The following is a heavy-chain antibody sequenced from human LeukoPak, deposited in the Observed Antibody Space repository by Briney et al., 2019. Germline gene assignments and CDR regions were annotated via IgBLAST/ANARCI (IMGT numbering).Heavy chain of an antibody. V-gene: IGHV3-23*01. CDR1: GFTFSSYA. D-gene: IGHD6-13*01. J-gene: IGHJ4*02. CDR2: ISGSGGST. CDR3: AKDELYSSSWYEVY. Sequence: GGSLRLSCAASGFTFSSYAMSWVRQAPGKGLEWVSAISGSGGSTYYADSVKGRFTISRDNSKNTLYLQMNSLRAEDTAVYYCAKDELYSSSWYEVYWGQGTLVTVSS.